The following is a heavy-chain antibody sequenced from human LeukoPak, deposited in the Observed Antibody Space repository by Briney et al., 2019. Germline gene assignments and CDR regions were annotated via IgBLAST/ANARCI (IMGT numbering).Heavy chain of an antibody. CDR2: ISSTSSTR. Sequence: GGSLRLSCAAAGFTFSAYDMNWVRQAPGKGLEWVSYISSTSSTRYYADSVKGRFTISRDNAKNSLYLQMNSLKAEDAAVYYCARAKGPLRWGQGTLVTVSS. CDR1: GFTFSAYD. J-gene: IGHJ4*02. V-gene: IGHV3-48*01. D-gene: IGHD3-16*01. CDR3: ARAKGPLR.